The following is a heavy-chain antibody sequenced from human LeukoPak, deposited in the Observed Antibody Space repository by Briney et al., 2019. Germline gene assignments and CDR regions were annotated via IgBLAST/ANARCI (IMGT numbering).Heavy chain of an antibody. D-gene: IGHD6-19*01. CDR2: INHSGSI. Sequence: SETLSLTCAVYGGSFSGYYWSWIRQPPGKGLEWIGEINHSGSINYKSSLESRVTMSVDTSNNQFSLKLSSVTAADTAVYYCARDGRGYSSGWWRYWGQGTLVTVSS. CDR1: GGSFSGYY. J-gene: IGHJ4*02. CDR3: ARDGRGYSSGWWRY. V-gene: IGHV4-34*01.